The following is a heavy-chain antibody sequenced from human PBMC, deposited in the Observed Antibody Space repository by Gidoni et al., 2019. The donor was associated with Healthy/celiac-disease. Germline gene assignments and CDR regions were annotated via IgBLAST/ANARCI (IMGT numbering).Heavy chain of an antibody. CDR3: ASGTSLEYFQH. CDR2: IYYTGTT. V-gene: IGHV4-39*01. CDR1: GGSISSSSYS. Sequence: QLQLQESGPGLVKPSATLAPTCTVTGGSISSSSYSWGWIRPPPGKGLAWIGSIYYTGTTYYNPSLKSRVTIAVDTSKNQFSLKLSSVTAADTAVYYCASGTSLEYFQHWGQGTLVTVSS. D-gene: IGHD1-26*01. J-gene: IGHJ1*01.